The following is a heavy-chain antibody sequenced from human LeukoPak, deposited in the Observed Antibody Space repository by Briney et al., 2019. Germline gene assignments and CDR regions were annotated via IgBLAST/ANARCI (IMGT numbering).Heavy chain of an antibody. CDR1: GLTFSSYA. CDR2: ISYDGSNK. D-gene: IGHD3-22*01. V-gene: IGHV3-30-3*01. Sequence: PGGSLRLSCAASGLTFSSYAMHWVRQAPGKGLEWVAVISYDGSNKYYADSVKGRFTISRDNSKNTLYLQMNSLRAEDTAVYYCAGNTYYYDSSGLNWGQGTLVTVSS. CDR3: AGNTYYYDSSGLN. J-gene: IGHJ4*02.